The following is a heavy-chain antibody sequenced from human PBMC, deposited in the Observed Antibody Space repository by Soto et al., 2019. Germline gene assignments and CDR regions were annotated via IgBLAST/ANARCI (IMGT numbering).Heavy chain of an antibody. V-gene: IGHV3-30*18. J-gene: IGHJ6*02. CDR3: AKDRAGYSRGMDV. CDR1: GFTFSGDG. D-gene: IGHD1-26*01. CDR2: ISYDGSHK. Sequence: QVQLVESGGGVVQPGRSLRLSCAVSGFTFSGDGMHWVRQAPGKGLEWVALISYDGSHKYYADSVKGRFTISRDNSKNPLFLQMNSLRADDTAVYYCAKDRAGYSRGMDVWGQGTTVTVSS.